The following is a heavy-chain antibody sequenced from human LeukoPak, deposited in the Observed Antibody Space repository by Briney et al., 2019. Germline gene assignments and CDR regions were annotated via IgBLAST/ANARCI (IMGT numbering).Heavy chain of an antibody. Sequence: GGSLRLSCTTSGFTFGKYIMTWVRQAPGKGLEWVSSISTSSRYIYYKDSVRGRFTISRDDAKNSLYLEMNSLRAEDAAVYYCARADCSSSTCYLRRSWFDPWGQGTLVTVSS. CDR2: ISTSSRYI. D-gene: IGHD2-2*01. CDR1: GFTFGKYI. V-gene: IGHV3-21*01. CDR3: ARADCSSSTCYLRRSWFDP. J-gene: IGHJ5*02.